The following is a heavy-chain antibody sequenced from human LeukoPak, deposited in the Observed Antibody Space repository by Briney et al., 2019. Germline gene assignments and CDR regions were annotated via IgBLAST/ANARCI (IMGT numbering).Heavy chain of an antibody. CDR3: ARVTTVTARAFDI. V-gene: IGHV3-30*03. Sequence: HPGGSLRLSCAASGFTFRTYAMHWVRQAPGKGLEWVAVISSDGSNKHYADSVKGRFTISRDNSKNTLYLQMGSLRAEDMAVYYCARVTTVTARAFDIWGQGTMVTVSS. CDR2: ISSDGSNK. J-gene: IGHJ3*02. D-gene: IGHD4-17*01. CDR1: GFTFRTYA.